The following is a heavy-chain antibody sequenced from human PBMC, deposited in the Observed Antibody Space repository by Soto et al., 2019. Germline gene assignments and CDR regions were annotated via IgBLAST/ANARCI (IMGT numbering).Heavy chain of an antibody. CDR3: AHRLNSCSGGRCHVWFDP. Sequence: QITLRESGPALVKPPQTLTLTCTFSGFSLTTNGVAVGWIRQPPGKALEWLALIYGNDEEFYSPSLKTRLTITKETSKNQVVLTMTNTDPVDTATYYCAHRLNSCSGGRCHVWFDPWGQGTLVTVSS. CDR1: GFSLTTNGVA. D-gene: IGHD2-15*01. V-gene: IGHV2-5*01. J-gene: IGHJ5*02. CDR2: IYGNDEE.